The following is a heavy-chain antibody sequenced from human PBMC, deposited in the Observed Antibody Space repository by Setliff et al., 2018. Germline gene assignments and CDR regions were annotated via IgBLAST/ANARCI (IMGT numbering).Heavy chain of an antibody. J-gene: IGHJ4*02. CDR1: GFPLNRYA. V-gene: IGHV3-30-3*01. Sequence: GGSLRLSCAASGFPLNRYAMHWVRQPPGKGLEWVAAISFDGANTYYTDSVRGRFTVSRDDSENTFYLQMNSLRPEDTAAYYCVRDRFRELQPFDHWGPGTLVTVSS. D-gene: IGHD3-16*01. CDR3: VRDRFRELQPFDH. CDR2: ISFDGANT.